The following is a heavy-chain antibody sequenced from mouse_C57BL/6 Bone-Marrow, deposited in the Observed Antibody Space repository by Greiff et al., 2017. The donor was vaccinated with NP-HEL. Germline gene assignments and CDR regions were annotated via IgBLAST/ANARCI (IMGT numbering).Heavy chain of an antibody. J-gene: IGHJ2*01. D-gene: IGHD1-1*01. CDR2: IYPGSGST. Sequence: QVQLQQPGAELVKPGASVKMSCKASGYTFTSYWITWVKQRPGQGLEWIGDIYPGSGSTNYNEKFKSKATLTVDTSSSTAYMQLSSLTSEDSAGYYCALITTVVATEYYFDYGGQGTTLTVSS. V-gene: IGHV1-55*01. CDR1: GYTFTSYW. CDR3: ALITTVVATEYYFDY.